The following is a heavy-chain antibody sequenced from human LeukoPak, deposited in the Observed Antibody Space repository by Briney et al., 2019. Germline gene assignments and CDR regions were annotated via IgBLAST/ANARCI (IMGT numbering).Heavy chain of an antibody. CDR1: GFTFDDYG. J-gene: IGHJ4*02. CDR3: ARGVLLPGDDRQYFDY. Sequence: GGPLRLPCAASGFTFDDYGMSWVRQAPGKGLEWVSGINWNGGSTGYADSVKGRFTISRDNAKNSLYLQMNSLRAEDTAVYYCARGVLLPGDDRQYFDYWGQGTLVTVSS. CDR2: INWNGGST. V-gene: IGHV3-20*04. D-gene: IGHD3-22*01.